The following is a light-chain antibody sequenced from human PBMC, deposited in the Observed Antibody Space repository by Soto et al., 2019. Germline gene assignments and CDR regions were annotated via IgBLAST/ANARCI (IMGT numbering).Light chain of an antibody. CDR2: AAS. CDR3: QQSYSTLGT. V-gene: IGKV1-39*01. Sequence: DIQMTQSPSSLSASVGDRVTITCRASQSISSYLNWYQQKPGKAPKLLIYAASSLHNGVPSRFSGSGSGTDFTLTISSLQPEEFATYYCQQSYSTLGTFGPGTKVDIK. CDR1: QSISSY. J-gene: IGKJ3*01.